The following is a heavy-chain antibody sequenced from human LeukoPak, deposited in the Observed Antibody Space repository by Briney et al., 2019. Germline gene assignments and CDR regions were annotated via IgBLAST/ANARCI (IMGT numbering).Heavy chain of an antibody. CDR3: ARDLQQLVTYYFDY. V-gene: IGHV1-18*01. CDR2: ISAYNGNT. J-gene: IGHJ4*02. CDR1: GYTFTSYG. D-gene: IGHD6-13*01. Sequence: ASVKVSCKASGYTFTSYGISWVQQAPGQGLEWMGWISAYNGNTNYAQKLQGRVTMTTDTSTSTAYMELRSLRSDDTAVYYCARDLQQLVTYYFDYWGQGTLVTVSS.